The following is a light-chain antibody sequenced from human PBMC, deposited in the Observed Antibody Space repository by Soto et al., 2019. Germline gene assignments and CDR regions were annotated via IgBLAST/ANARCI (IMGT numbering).Light chain of an antibody. V-gene: IGKV3-20*01. CDR3: QQYGSSPPIT. J-gene: IGKJ5*01. Sequence: DIVLTQSPGTLSLSPGERSTLSCMAIQSVSSSYLAWYQQKPGQAPRLLIYGASSRATGIPDRFSGSGSGTDFTLTISRLEPEDFAVYYCQQYGSSPPITVGQVTRLEIK. CDR1: QSVSSSY. CDR2: GAS.